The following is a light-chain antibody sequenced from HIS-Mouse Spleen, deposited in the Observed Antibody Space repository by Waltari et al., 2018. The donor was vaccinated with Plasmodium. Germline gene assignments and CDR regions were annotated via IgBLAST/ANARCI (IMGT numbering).Light chain of an antibody. CDR1: QSISSW. CDR2: KAS. J-gene: IGKJ2*01. V-gene: IGKV1-5*03. CDR3: QQYNSYSYT. Sequence: DIQMTQSPSTLSASVGGRVTITCRASQSISSWLAWYQQKPGKAPTLLIYKASSLESGVPSRCSGSGSGTEFTLTISSLQPDDFATYYCQQYNSYSYTFGHGTKLEIK.